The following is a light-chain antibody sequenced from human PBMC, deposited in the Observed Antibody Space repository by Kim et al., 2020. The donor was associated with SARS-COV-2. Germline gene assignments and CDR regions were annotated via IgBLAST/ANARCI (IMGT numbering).Light chain of an antibody. Sequence: VSPGERATLSCKASQSANSNLAWYQQKPGQAPRLLIYDASTRATDIPARFSGSGSGTDFTLTISCLQSEDFAVYYCQQYDKWPLTFGGGTKVDIK. V-gene: IGKV3-15*01. CDR1: QSANSN. CDR2: DAS. CDR3: QQYDKWPLT. J-gene: IGKJ4*01.